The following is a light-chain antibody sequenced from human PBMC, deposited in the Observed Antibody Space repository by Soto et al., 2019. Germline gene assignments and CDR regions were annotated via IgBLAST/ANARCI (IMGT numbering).Light chain of an antibody. CDR1: QRVSRY. CDR2: DAS. CDR3: QQRSNWPFFT. Sequence: EVVLTPSPATLSLSPGESATLSCSASQRVSRYLDCYQQKPGQAPRLLIYDASNRATGNPARFSGSGSGTDFTLTISSLEPEDFAVYYCQQRSNWPFFTFGGGTKCEIK. V-gene: IGKV3-11*01. J-gene: IGKJ4*01.